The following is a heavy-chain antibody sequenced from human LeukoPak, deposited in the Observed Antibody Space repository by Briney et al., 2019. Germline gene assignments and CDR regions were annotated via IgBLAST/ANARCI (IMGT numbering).Heavy chain of an antibody. V-gene: IGHV3-33*01. CDR3: ARDPKLKRLPGTYFDY. D-gene: IGHD1-26*01. CDR1: GFTFGAYA. J-gene: IGHJ4*02. Sequence: GGSLRLSCTASGFTFGAYAMSWFRQAPGKGLEWVAVIWYDGSNKYYADSVKGRFTISRDNSKNTLYLQMNSLRAEDTAVYYCARDPKLKRLPGTYFDYWGQGTLVTVSS. CDR2: IWYDGSNK.